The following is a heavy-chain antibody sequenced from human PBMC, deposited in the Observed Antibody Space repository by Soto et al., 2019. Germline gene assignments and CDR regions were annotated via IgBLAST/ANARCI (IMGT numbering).Heavy chain of an antibody. CDR3: ARGFVETAMASDY. V-gene: IGHV4-31*03. CDR1: GASISSGGYF. CDR2: IHYSGST. D-gene: IGHD5-18*01. J-gene: IGHJ4*01. Sequence: QVQLQESGPGLVKPSQTLSLESSVSGASISSGGYFWSWIRQLPGKGLEWIGYIHYSGSTYYNPSLKSRVVMSMDTSKNDFSLKLNSVTAADTAVFYCARGFVETAMASDYWGHGALVTVSS.